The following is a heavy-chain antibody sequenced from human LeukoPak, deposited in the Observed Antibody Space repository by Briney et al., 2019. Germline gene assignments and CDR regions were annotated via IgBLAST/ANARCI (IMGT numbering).Heavy chain of an antibody. CDR3: ARARLGRCTNGICRYFDY. D-gene: IGHD2-8*01. CDR1: GEPFTGYY. J-gene: IGHJ4*02. CDR2: IHHSGST. V-gene: IGHV4-34*01. Sequence: PSETPSLTCAVHGEPFTGYYWSWIRQSPERGLEWLGEIHHSGSTNYNPSLKRPVTLSVDASRNEVSLKVDSVTAADTAVYFCARARLGRCTNGICRYFDYWGQGSVVTVSS.